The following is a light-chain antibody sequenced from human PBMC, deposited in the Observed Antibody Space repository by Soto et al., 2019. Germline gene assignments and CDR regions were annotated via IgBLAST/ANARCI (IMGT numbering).Light chain of an antibody. CDR3: QQSYSTPRA. CDR1: RDISTW. V-gene: IGKV1-12*01. J-gene: IGKJ1*01. CDR2: DAS. Sequence: DIQMTQSPSSVSASVGDRVTITCRASRDISTWLAWYQQKPGKAPKLLIYDASNLETGVPSRFSGSGSGTDFTLTISSLQPEDFATYYCQQSYSTPRAFGQGTKVDI.